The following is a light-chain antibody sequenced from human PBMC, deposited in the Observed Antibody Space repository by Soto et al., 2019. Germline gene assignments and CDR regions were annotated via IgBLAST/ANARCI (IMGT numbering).Light chain of an antibody. CDR1: QDISNY. CDR2: DAS. Sequence: DIQMTQSPSSLSASVGDRVTITCQASQDISNYLNWYQQKPGKAPKLLIYDASNLETGVPSRFSGSGSGTDFTFTISSLQPEDIATYYCQQYHNITQSFGGGTKLEIK. CDR3: QQYHNITQS. J-gene: IGKJ2*01. V-gene: IGKV1-33*01.